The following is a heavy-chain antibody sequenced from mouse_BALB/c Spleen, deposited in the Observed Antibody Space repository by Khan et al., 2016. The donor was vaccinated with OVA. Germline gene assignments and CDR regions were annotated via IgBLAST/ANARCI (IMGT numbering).Heavy chain of an antibody. Sequence: VQLKQSGPGLVAPSQSLSITCTVSGFSLTSNGVSWVHQPPGKGLDWLGVIWGDGSINYHSVLKSRLSISKDNSKSQVFLKLNSLQTDDTATYYCAKLRVFYFDYWGQGTTLTVSS. V-gene: IGHV2-3*01. CDR2: IWGDGSI. J-gene: IGHJ2*01. CDR3: AKLRVFYFDY. CDR1: GFSLTSNG.